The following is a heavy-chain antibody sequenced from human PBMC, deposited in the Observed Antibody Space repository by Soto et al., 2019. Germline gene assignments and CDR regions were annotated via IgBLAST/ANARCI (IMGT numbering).Heavy chain of an antibody. CDR1: GYTFTSYG. Sequence: QVQLVQSGAEGKKPGASVKVSCKASGYTFTSYGISWLRQAPGQGLEWMGWISAYNGNTHYAQKLQGRVTMTTDTSTSTAYMEQMRLRSDDTAVYYCARDGDVAARLHNYDGMDVWGQGTTGTVSS. D-gene: IGHD6-6*01. V-gene: IGHV1-18*01. CDR3: ARDGDVAARLHNYDGMDV. CDR2: ISAYNGNT. J-gene: IGHJ6*02.